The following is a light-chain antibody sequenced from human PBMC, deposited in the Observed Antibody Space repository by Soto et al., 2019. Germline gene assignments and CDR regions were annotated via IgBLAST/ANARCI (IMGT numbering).Light chain of an antibody. Sequence: QSVLTQSPSASASLGASVKLTCTLSSGYSSYAIAWHQKQPGKGPRYLMDLNNDGSHTKGDGIPDRFSGSSSGADRFLIISSLQSEDEADYYCQTWGTGFQFFGGGTKLTVL. V-gene: IGLV4-69*01. CDR2: LNNDGSH. CDR3: QTWGTGFQF. J-gene: IGLJ2*01. CDR1: SGYSSYA.